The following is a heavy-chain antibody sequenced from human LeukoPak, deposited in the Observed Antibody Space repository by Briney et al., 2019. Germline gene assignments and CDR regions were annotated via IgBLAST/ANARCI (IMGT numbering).Heavy chain of an antibody. Sequence: GGSLRLSCAASGFTFSSYWMSWVRQAPGKGLEWVANIKQDGSEKYYVDSVKGRFTISRDNAKNSLYLQMNSLRAEDTAVYYCAKDGVVVPAAIMGGYFDYWGQGTLVTVSS. V-gene: IGHV3-7*03. CDR3: AKDGVVVPAAIMGGYFDY. CDR2: IKQDGSEK. D-gene: IGHD2-2*02. J-gene: IGHJ4*02. CDR1: GFTFSSYW.